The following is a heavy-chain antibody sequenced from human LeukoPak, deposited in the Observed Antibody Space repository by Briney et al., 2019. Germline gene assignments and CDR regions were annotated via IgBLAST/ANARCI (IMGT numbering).Heavy chain of an antibody. D-gene: IGHD3-10*01. CDR3: ARVREYYGSGSYHWFDP. J-gene: IGHJ5*02. V-gene: IGHV4-59*01. CDR1: GGSISSYY. Sequence: SETLSLTCTVSGGSISSYYWSWIRQPPGKGLEWIGYIYYSGSTNYNPSLKSRVTISVDTSKNQFSLKLSSVTAADTAVYYCARVREYYGSGSYHWFDPWGQGTLVTVSS. CDR2: IYYSGST.